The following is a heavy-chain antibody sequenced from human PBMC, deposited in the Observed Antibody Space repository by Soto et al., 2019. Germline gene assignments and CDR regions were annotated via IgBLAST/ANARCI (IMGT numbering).Heavy chain of an antibody. V-gene: IGHV1-18*01. Sequence: ASVKVSCKASGYTFTSYGISWVRQAPGQGLEWMGWISAYNGNTNYARKLQGRVTMTTDTSTSTAYMELRSLRSDDTAVYYCAVQHYDFWSGYGAPLYFYYGMDVWGQGTTVTVSS. D-gene: IGHD3-3*01. CDR2: ISAYNGNT. CDR1: GYTFTSYG. J-gene: IGHJ6*02. CDR3: AVQHYDFWSGYGAPLYFYYGMDV.